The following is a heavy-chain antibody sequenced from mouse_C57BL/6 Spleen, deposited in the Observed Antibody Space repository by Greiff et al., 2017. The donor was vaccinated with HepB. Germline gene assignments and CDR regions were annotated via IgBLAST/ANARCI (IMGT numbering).Heavy chain of an antibody. Sequence: VKLVESGAELVRPGASVTLSCKASGYTFTDYEMHWVKQTPVHGLEWIGAIDPETGGTAYNQKFKGKAILTADKSSSTAYMELRSLTSEDSAVYYCTRLHPGSSFLLGYWGQGTTLTVSS. V-gene: IGHV1-15*01. J-gene: IGHJ2*01. CDR1: GYTFTDYE. CDR3: TRLHPGSSFLLGY. CDR2: IDPETGGT. D-gene: IGHD1-1*01.